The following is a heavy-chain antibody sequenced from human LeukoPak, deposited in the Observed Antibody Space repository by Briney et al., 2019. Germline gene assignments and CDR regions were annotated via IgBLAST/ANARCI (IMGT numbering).Heavy chain of an antibody. CDR2: ISSSSSYI. CDR3: ARWGHAAISDY. Sequence: GGSLRLSCAASGFTFSSYSMNWVCQAPGKGLEWVSSISSSSSYIYYADSVKGRFTISRDNAKNSLYLQMNSLRAEDTAVYYCARWGHAAISDYWGQGTLVTVSS. CDR1: GFTFSSYS. V-gene: IGHV3-21*01. D-gene: IGHD2-2*01. J-gene: IGHJ4*02.